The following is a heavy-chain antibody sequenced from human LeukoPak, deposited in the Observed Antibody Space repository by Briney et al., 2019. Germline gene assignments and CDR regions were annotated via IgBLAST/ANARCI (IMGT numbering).Heavy chain of an antibody. Sequence: SGGSLRLSCAASGFTFSSYAMHWVRQAPGKGLEWVAVISYDGSNKYYADSVKGRFTISRDNSKNTLYLQMNSLRAEDTAVYYCARDPEATGPYYFDYWGQGTLVTVSS. J-gene: IGHJ4*02. CDR2: ISYDGSNK. CDR3: ARDPEATGPYYFDY. V-gene: IGHV3-30-3*01. CDR1: GFTFSSYA.